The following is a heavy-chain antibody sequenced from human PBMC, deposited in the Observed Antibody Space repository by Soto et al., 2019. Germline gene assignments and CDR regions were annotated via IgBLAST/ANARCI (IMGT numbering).Heavy chain of an antibody. J-gene: IGHJ4*02. Sequence: GGSLRLSCVASGFIFRNDYMSWVRQAPGKGLEWVAKTNKDGSEAYYVDSLEGRFTISRDNAKNLLFLEMKSLRDEDTAVYYCARDRGNFDWPPLGYFDLWGQGTLVTVSS. CDR3: ARDRGNFDWPPLGYFDL. CDR2: TNKDGSEA. CDR1: GFIFRNDY. D-gene: IGHD3-9*01. V-gene: IGHV3-7*01.